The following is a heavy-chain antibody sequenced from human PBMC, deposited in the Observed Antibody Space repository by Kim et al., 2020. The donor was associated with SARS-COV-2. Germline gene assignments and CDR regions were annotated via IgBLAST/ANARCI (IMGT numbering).Heavy chain of an antibody. V-gene: IGHV1-69*13. D-gene: IGHD3-22*01. CDR2: IIPIFGTA. CDR1: GGTFSSYA. J-gene: IGHJ4*02. Sequence: SVKVSCKASGGTFSSYAISWVRQAPGQGLEWMGGIIPIFGTANYAQKFQGRVTITADESTSTAYMELSSLRSEDTAVYYCARSEGYDSSGCPSGDYWGQGTLVTVSS. CDR3: ARSEGYDSSGCPSGDY.